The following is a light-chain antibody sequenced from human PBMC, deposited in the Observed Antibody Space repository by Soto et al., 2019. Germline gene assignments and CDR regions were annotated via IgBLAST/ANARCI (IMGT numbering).Light chain of an antibody. CDR1: SSDVGGYNF. J-gene: IGLJ2*01. CDR2: DVS. V-gene: IGLV2-11*01. CDR3: CSYAGSYTLI. Sequence: QSALTQPRSVSGSPGQSVTMSCTGTSSDVGGYNFVSWYQQHPGKAPKLMISDVSERPSGVPDRFSGSKSGNTASLTISGLQAEDEADYYCCSYAGSYTLIFGGGTKVTVL.